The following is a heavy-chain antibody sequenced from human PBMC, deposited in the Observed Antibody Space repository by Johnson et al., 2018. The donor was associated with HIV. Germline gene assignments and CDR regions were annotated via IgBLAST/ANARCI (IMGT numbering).Heavy chain of an antibody. CDR2: IWYDGSNK. D-gene: IGHD3-9*01. Sequence: QVQLVESGGGVVQPGRSLRLSCAASGFTFNTYAMYWVRQAPGKGLEWVAVIWYDGSNKYYADSVKGRFTISRDNSKNTLYLQMNSLRAEDTALYYCASVYYDILTGYYYDAFDIWGQGTMVTVSS. CDR3: ASVYYDILTGYYYDAFDI. J-gene: IGHJ3*02. V-gene: IGHV3-30*04. CDR1: GFTFNTYA.